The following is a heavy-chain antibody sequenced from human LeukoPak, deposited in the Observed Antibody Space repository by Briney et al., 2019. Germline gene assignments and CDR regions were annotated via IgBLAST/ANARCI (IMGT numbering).Heavy chain of an antibody. CDR2: IYYSGST. CDR1: GGSISSGDYY. D-gene: IGHD6-19*01. J-gene: IGHJ3*02. CDR3: ARFMKLAEGAFDI. V-gene: IGHV4-30-4*01. Sequence: SQTLSLTCTVSGGSISSGDYYWSWIRQPPGKGLEWIGYIYYSGSTYYNPSLKSRVTISVDTSKNQFSLKLSSVTAADTAVYYCARFMKLAEGAFDIWGQGTMVTVSS.